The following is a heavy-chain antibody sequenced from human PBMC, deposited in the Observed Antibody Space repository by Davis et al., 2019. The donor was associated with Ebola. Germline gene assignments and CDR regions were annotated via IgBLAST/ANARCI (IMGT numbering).Heavy chain of an antibody. CDR2: ISSSSSYI. D-gene: IGHD2-15*01. J-gene: IGHJ6*04. CDR3: ARDLPGGSCYSAFPGRDLLCYYYGMDV. Sequence: PGGSLRLSCAASGFTFSSYSMNWVRQAPGKGLEWVSSISSSSSYIYYADSVKGRFTISRDNAKNSLYLQMNSLRAEDTAVYYCARDLPGGSCYSAFPGRDLLCYYYGMDVWGKGTTVTVSS. CDR1: GFTFSSYS. V-gene: IGHV3-21*01.